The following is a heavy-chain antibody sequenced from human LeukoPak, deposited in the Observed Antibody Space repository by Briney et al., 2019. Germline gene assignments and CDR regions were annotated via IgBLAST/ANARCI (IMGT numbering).Heavy chain of an antibody. Sequence: PSEALSLTCTVSGGSIFSYYWNWIRQPPGKGLEWIGYIYSNGITSYNPSLRSRGTISIATSKNQFSLRLRSVTAAGTAIYDCARRAYYDSSGYYPASGYFALWGRGTLVTVSS. D-gene: IGHD3-22*01. CDR3: ARRAYYDSSGYYPASGYFAL. V-gene: IGHV4-4*08. CDR1: GGSIFSYY. CDR2: IYSNGIT. J-gene: IGHJ2*01.